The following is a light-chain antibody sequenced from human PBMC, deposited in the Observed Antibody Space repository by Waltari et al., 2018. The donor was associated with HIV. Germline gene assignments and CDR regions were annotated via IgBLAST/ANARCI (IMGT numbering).Light chain of an antibody. Sequence: QSVLTQPPSASGTPGQRVTISCSGSSSNIGSHYVYWYQQLPGTAPKLLIYRNNLRPSGVPDRIAGSKSGTSASLAISVLQSEDEADYYCAAWDDSLSGLVFGGGTKLTVL. CDR2: RNN. CDR1: SSNIGSHY. J-gene: IGLJ3*02. V-gene: IGLV1-47*01. CDR3: AAWDDSLSGLV.